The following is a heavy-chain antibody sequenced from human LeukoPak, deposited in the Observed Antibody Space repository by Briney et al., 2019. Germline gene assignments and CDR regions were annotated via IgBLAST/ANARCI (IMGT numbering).Heavy chain of an antibody. D-gene: IGHD3-10*01. CDR2: IYPGDSDT. CDR3: ARSSGVYNWFDP. CDR1: GYSFTSYW. J-gene: IGHJ5*02. V-gene: IGHV5-51*01. Sequence: NPGASLKISCKGSGYSFTSYWIGWVRQTPGTGLELMGIIYPGDSDTRYSPSFQGQVTISADKSISTAYLQWSSLRASDTAMYYCARSSGVYNWFDPWGQGTLVTVSS.